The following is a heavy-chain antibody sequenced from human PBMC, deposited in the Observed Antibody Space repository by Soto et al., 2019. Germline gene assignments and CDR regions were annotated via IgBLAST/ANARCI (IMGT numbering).Heavy chain of an antibody. D-gene: IGHD2-2*01. CDR2: IIPILGIA. Sequence: VASVKASCKAPGGTFSSYTISWLQQSPGQGLEWMGRIIPILGIANYAQKFQGRVTITADKSTSTAYMELSSLRSEDTAVYYCASPSSYCSSTSCYGGVEDWYFDLWGRGTLVTVFS. V-gene: IGHV1-69*02. CDR1: GGTFSSYT. J-gene: IGHJ2*01. CDR3: ASPSSYCSSTSCYGGVEDWYFDL.